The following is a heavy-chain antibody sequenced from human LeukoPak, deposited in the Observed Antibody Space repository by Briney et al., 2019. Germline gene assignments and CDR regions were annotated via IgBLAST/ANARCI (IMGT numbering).Heavy chain of an antibody. CDR3: VKDNPLDY. CDR1: GFTFRSYE. Sequence: GGSLRLSCAASGFTFRSYEMNWVRQAPGKGLEWVAFIRYDGNNKLYADSMKGRFTISRDNSKNTLYLHINSLRAEDTAVYYCVKDNPLDYWGQGTLVIVSS. J-gene: IGHJ4*02. CDR2: IRYDGNNK. D-gene: IGHD1-14*01. V-gene: IGHV3-30*02.